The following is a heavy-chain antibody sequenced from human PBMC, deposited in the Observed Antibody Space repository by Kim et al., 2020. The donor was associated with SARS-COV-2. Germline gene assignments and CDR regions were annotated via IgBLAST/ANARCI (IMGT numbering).Heavy chain of an antibody. CDR3: ARVLTSGWSYFDY. J-gene: IGHJ4*02. D-gene: IGHD6-19*01. V-gene: IGHV3-21*04. Sequence: YANTVTGRLTISRDNARASLYLQMNSLRAEDTAVYYCARVLTSGWSYFDYWGQGTLVTVSS.